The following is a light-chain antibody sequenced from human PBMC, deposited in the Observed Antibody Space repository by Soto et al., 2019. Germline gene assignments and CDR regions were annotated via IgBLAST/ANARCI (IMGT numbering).Light chain of an antibody. V-gene: IGKV4-1*01. Sequence: DIVMTQSPDSLAVSLGERATINCKSSQNILDSPNNKNCLAWYQQKPGQPPKLLIYWASARESGVPDRFSGSGSGTDFTLTISSLRDEDVAVYYCQQYDRIPYGFGQGTKLEIK. CDR1: QNILDSPNNKNC. CDR2: WAS. CDR3: QQYDRIPYG. J-gene: IGKJ2*03.